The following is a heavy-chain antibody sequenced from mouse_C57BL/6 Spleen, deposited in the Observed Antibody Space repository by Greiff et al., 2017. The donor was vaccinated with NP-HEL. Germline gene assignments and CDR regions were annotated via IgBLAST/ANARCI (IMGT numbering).Heavy chain of an antibody. CDR1: GYTFTSYW. CDR3: ARGGYYGFAY. Sequence: VQLQQSGAELAKPGASVKLSCKASGYTFTSYWMHWVKQRPGQGLEWIGYINPSSGYTKYNQKFKDKATLTVDKSSSTAYMQLSSLTYEDSAVYYCARGGYYGFAYWGQGTLVTVSA. J-gene: IGHJ3*01. CDR2: INPSSGYT. D-gene: IGHD2-3*01. V-gene: IGHV1-7*01.